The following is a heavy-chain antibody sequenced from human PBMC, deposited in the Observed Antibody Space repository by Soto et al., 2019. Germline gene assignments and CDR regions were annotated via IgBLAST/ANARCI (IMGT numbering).Heavy chain of an antibody. Sequence: QVQLQQWGAGLLKPSETLSLTCAVYGGSFSGYYWSWIRQPPGKGLEWIGEINHSGSTNYNPSLKSRVTIXXDXSXXQFSLKLSSVTAADTAVYYCASLRGYSYGSNWFDPWGQGTLVTVSS. CDR3: ASLRGYSYGSNWFDP. D-gene: IGHD5-18*01. CDR1: GGSFSGYY. J-gene: IGHJ5*02. V-gene: IGHV4-34*01. CDR2: INHSGST.